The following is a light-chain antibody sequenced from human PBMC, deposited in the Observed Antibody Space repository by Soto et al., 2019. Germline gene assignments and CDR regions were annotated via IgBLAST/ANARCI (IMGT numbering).Light chain of an antibody. CDR3: CSYAGSYTHYV. CDR1: SSDVGGYNY. J-gene: IGLJ1*01. CDR2: DVS. Sequence: QSALTQPRSVSGSPGQSITISCTGTSSDVGGYNYVSWYRQHPGKAPKLMIYDVSKRPSGVPDRFSGSKSGNTASLTISGLQAEDEADYYCCSYAGSYTHYVFGTGTKLT. V-gene: IGLV2-11*01.